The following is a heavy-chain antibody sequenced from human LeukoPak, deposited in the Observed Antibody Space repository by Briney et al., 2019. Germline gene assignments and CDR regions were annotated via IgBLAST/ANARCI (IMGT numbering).Heavy chain of an antibody. CDR1: GFTFSSYA. D-gene: IGHD6-19*01. V-gene: IGHV3-23*01. CDR2: ISGSGGST. Sequence: GGSLRLSCAASGFTFSSYAMSWVRQAPGKGLEWVSAISGSGGSTYYADSVKGRFTISRDNSKNTLYLQMNSLRAEDTAVYYCAKDFRYSSGWFATEYFQHWGQGTLVTVSS. J-gene: IGHJ1*01. CDR3: AKDFRYSSGWFATEYFQH.